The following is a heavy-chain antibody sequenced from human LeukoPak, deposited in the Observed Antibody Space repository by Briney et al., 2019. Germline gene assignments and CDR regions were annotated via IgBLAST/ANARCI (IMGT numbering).Heavy chain of an antibody. D-gene: IGHD1-26*01. CDR3: ARSRWELPFDY. CDR1: GGSFSGYY. V-gene: IGHV4-34*01. CDR2: INHSGST. Sequence: TSETLSLTCAVYGGSFSGYYWSWIRQPPGKGLEWIGEINHSGSTNYNPSLKSRVTISVDTSKNQFSLKLSSVTAADTAVYYCARSRWELPFDYWGQGTLVTVSS. J-gene: IGHJ4*02.